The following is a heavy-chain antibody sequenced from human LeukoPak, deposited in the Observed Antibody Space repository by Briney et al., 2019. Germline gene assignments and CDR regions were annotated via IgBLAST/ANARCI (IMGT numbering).Heavy chain of an antibody. D-gene: IGHD2-2*01. V-gene: IGHV3-33*03. J-gene: IGHJ5*02. CDR1: GCTFSTYA. Sequence: GRYLRLSCTVSGCTFSTYAMHRDQQATGRGLDWPAVISYDGSNTYYLGSVKGRFYISGDNSENTLYLQMNSLRTEDTAVYYCAKDIGSTSLYNWFDPWGQGTLVTVSS. CDR3: AKDIGSTSLYNWFDP. CDR2: ISYDGSNT.